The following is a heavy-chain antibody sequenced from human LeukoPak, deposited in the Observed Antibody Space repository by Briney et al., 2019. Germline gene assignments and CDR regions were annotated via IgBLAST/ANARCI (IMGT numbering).Heavy chain of an antibody. J-gene: IGHJ4*02. CDR2: IYHSGST. V-gene: IGHV4-4*02. CDR3: ARDNYGSGSYGN. CDR1: GGSISSSNW. D-gene: IGHD3-10*01. Sequence: SETLSLTCAVSGGSISSSNWWSWVRQPPGKGLEWIGEIYHSGSTNYSPSLKSRVTISVDKSKNQFSLKLSSVTAADTAVYYCARDNYGSGSYGNWGQGTLVTVPS.